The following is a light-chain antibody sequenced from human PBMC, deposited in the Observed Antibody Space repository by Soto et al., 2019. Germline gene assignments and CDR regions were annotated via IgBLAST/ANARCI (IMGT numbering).Light chain of an antibody. CDR1: SSNIGSNT. Sequence: QSVLTQPPSASGTPGQRVTISASGSSSNIGSNTVSWYQQLPGAAPKLLIYDNDERPSGVPARFSGSKSATSASLAISGLQSEDEGDYYCATWDDSRNGYVFGPGTKVTVL. CDR2: DND. J-gene: IGLJ1*01. V-gene: IGLV1-44*01. CDR3: ATWDDSRNGYV.